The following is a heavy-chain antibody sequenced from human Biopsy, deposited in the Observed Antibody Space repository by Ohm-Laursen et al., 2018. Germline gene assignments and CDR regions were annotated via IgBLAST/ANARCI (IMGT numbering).Heavy chain of an antibody. CDR2: IYYTGST. CDR3: ARGSRGGHLNTTLITGKNLDS. D-gene: IGHD3-16*01. V-gene: IGHV4-59*07. Sequence: SDTLSLTCIVSRDSISNYYWTWIRQSPGKGLEWIGYIYYTGSTNYNPSVKSRVTISVDTSKNQFSLKLNSVTAADTAVYFCARGSRGGHLNTTLITGKNLDSWGQGILVTVSS. J-gene: IGHJ4*02. CDR1: RDSISNYY.